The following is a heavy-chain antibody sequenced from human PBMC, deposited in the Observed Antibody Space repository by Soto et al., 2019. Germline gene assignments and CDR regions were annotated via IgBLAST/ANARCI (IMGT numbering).Heavy chain of an antibody. CDR1: GFSFSDYA. Sequence: EVRLLESGGGLVQPGGSLRLSCAASGFSFSDYAMTWVRQAPGKGLEWVSTIGANSVTTYYADSVKGRFTISRDNSKNAVYLQMNSLRAEDTAVYYCAKRGSSSWMTLDPWGQGALVTVSS. D-gene: IGHD6-13*01. CDR2: IGANSVTT. V-gene: IGHV3-23*01. CDR3: AKRGSSSWMTLDP. J-gene: IGHJ5*02.